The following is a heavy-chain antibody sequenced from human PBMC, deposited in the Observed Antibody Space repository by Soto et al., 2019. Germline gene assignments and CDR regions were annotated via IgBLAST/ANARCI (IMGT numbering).Heavy chain of an antibody. V-gene: IGHV5-51*01. J-gene: IGHJ6*02. CDR3: ARGGSSSWGDYYYYYYGMDV. D-gene: IGHD6-13*01. Sequence: GESLKISCNGSGYSFTSYWIGWVRQMPWKGLEWMGIIYPGDSDTRYSPSFQGQVTISADKSISTAYLQWSSLKASDTAMYYCARGGSSSWGDYYYYYYGMDVWGQGTTVTVSS. CDR1: GYSFTSYW. CDR2: IYPGDSDT.